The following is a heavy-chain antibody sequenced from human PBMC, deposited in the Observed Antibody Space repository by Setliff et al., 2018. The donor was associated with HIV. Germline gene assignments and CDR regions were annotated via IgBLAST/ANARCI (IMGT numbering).Heavy chain of an antibody. CDR1: GYNFTDYD. J-gene: IGHJ4*02. V-gene: IGHV1-8*02. D-gene: IGHD6-13*01. Sequence: ASVKVSCKASGYNFTDYDINWVRQATGQGLEWMGWMNPNNGNTKYSQKFQGRVTMTSDTSTSTVYMELRSLRSEDTAIYYCAKEYHTTATDTRVANYFDYWGQGTLVTVSS. CDR2: MNPNNGNT. CDR3: AKEYHTTATDTRVANYFDY.